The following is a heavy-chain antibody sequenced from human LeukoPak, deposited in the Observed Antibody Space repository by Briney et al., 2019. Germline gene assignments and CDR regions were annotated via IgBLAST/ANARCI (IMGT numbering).Heavy chain of an antibody. CDR3: ASPVPSCDILTGPLDY. Sequence: SVKVSCKASGGTFSSYAISWVRQAPGQGLEWMGGIIPIFGTANYAQKFQGRVTITADESTSTAYMELSSLRSEDTAVYYCASPVPSCDILTGPLDYWGQGTLVTVSS. D-gene: IGHD3-9*01. V-gene: IGHV1-69*13. J-gene: IGHJ4*02. CDR2: IIPIFGTA. CDR1: GGTFSSYA.